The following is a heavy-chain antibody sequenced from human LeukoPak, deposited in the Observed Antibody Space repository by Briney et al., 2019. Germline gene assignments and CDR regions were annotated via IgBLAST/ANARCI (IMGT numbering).Heavy chain of an antibody. CDR2: INPNSGGT. V-gene: IGHV1-2*02. CDR3: ARGITMVRGVIMNYFDY. D-gene: IGHD3-10*01. CDR1: GYTFTSYD. J-gene: IGHJ4*02. Sequence: ASVKVSCKASGYTFTSYDINWVRQAPGQGLEWMGWINPNSGGTNYAQKFQGRVTMTRDTSISTAYMEQSRLRSDDTAVYYCARGITMVRGVIMNYFDYWGQGTLVTVSS.